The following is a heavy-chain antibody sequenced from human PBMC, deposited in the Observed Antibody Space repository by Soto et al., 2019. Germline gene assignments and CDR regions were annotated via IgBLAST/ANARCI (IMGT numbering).Heavy chain of an antibody. CDR1: GGSFSGYY. V-gene: IGHV4-34*01. Sequence: SETLSLTCAVYGGSFSGYYWSWIRQPPGKGLEWIGEINHSGSTNYNPSLKSRVTISVDTSKNQFSLKLSSVTAADTAVYYCARLPNSSGSRIYYYYYGMDVWGQGTTVTVSS. CDR2: INHSGST. D-gene: IGHD3-10*01. J-gene: IGHJ6*02. CDR3: ARLPNSSGSRIYYYYYGMDV.